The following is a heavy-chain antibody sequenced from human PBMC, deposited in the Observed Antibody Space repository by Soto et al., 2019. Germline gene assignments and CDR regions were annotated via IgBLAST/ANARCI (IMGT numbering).Heavy chain of an antibody. V-gene: IGHV4-59*08. Sequence: QVQLQESGPGLVKPSETLSLTCTVSGGSISSYYWSWIRQPPGKGLEWIGYIYYSGSTNYNPSLKSRVTISVDTSKNQFSLKLSSVTAADTAVYYCARHEHYYDSSGTFDYWGQGTLVTVSS. CDR1: GGSISSYY. CDR2: IYYSGST. J-gene: IGHJ4*02. D-gene: IGHD3-22*01. CDR3: ARHEHYYDSSGTFDY.